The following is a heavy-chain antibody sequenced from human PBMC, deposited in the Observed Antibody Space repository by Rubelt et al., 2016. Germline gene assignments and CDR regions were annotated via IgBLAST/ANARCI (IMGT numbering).Heavy chain of an antibody. V-gene: IGHV4-4*07. J-gene: IGHJ4*02. CDR2: IYASGNT. CDR1: GGTISRYS. D-gene: IGHD1-26*01. Sequence: QVQLQESGPGLVKPSETLSLTCTVSGGTISRYSWSWIRQPAGKGLEWIGHIYASGNTNYNPSLKSRVTMPLDSSKNQFSLKLRSVTAADTAVYFCAGEISGSYSLDSWGQGTLVTVSS. CDR3: AGEISGSYSLDS.